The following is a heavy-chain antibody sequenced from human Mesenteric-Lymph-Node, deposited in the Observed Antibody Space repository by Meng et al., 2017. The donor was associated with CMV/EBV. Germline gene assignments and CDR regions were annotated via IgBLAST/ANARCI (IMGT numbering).Heavy chain of an antibody. CDR3: ARDFSGFWTIDY. V-gene: IGHV3-21*01. D-gene: IGHD3/OR15-3a*01. Sequence: GGSLRLSCAASGFTFGDFGMNWVRRAPGKGLEWVSSISSSSSYIYYADSVKGRFTISRDNAKNSLYLQMNSLRAEDTAVYYCARDFSGFWTIDYWGLGTLVTVSS. CDR1: GFTFGDFG. J-gene: IGHJ4*02. CDR2: ISSSSSYI.